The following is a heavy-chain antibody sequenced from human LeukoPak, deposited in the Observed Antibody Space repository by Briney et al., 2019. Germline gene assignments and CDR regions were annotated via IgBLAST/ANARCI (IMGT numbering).Heavy chain of an antibody. CDR2: INHSGST. D-gene: IGHD3-9*01. V-gene: IGHV4-34*01. CDR3: ARSVYDISSYCYGMDV. Sequence: SETLSLTCAVYGGSFSGYYWSWIRQPPGKGLEWIGEINHSGSTNYNPSLKSRVTISVDTSKNQFSLKLSSVTAADTAVYYCARSVYDISSYCYGMDVWGQGTTVTVSS. J-gene: IGHJ6*02. CDR1: GGSFSGYY.